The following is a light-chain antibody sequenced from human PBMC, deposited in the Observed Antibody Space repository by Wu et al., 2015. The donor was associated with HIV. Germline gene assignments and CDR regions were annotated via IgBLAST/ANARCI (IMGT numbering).Light chain of an antibody. J-gene: IGKJ2*01. CDR3: QQCGGSPPYT. CDR1: QSISSSF. V-gene: IGKV3-20*01. CDR2: GPS. Sequence: TVLTQSPGTLSLSPGERATLSCRASQSISSSFLAWYQQKPGQAPRLLIYGPSNRATGIPDRFSGSGSERDFTLTINGLEPEDFAVYYCQQCGGSPPYTFGQGTKLEIK.